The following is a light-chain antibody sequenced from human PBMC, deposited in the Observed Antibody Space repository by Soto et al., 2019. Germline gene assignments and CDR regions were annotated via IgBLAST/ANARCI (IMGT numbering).Light chain of an antibody. CDR3: QQDKNWLALT. Sequence: VLTQSPATLSLSPGEGATLSCRASPSVSTYLAWYQQNPGQAPRLLIYGVATRGTAVPARFSGSGSGTEFTLTISSLQSEDSAVYYCQQDKNWLALTFGGGTKVDI. CDR1: PSVSTY. CDR2: GVA. J-gene: IGKJ4*01. V-gene: IGKV3-15*01.